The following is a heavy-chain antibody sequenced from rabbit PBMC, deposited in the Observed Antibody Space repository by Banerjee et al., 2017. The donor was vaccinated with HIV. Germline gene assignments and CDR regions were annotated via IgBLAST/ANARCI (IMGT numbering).Heavy chain of an antibody. D-gene: IGHD1-1*01. V-gene: IGHV1S40*01. CDR1: GFSFSSGYD. Sequence: QSLEESGGDLVKPGASLTLTCTASGFSFSSGYDMCWVRQAPGKGLEWIACIYAGSRGSTYYASWAKGRFTISKTSSTTVSLQMTSLTAADTATYFCARDGSSSGYYIPYYFTLWGQGTLVTVS. CDR3: ARDGSSSGYYIPYYFTL. CDR2: IYAGSRGST. J-gene: IGHJ4*01.